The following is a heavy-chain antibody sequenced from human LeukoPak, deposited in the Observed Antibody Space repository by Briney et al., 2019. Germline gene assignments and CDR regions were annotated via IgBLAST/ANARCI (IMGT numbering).Heavy chain of an antibody. V-gene: IGHV4-34*01. D-gene: IGHD1-26*01. CDR2: INHSGST. CDR1: GGSFSGYY. CDR3: AREGLVGATTSPLDY. J-gene: IGHJ4*02. Sequence: SETLSLTCAVYGGSFSGYYWSWIRQPPGKGLEWIGEINHSGSTNYNPSLKSRVTISVDKSKNQYSLKLSSVTAADTAVYYCAREGLVGATTSPLDYWGQGTLVTVSS.